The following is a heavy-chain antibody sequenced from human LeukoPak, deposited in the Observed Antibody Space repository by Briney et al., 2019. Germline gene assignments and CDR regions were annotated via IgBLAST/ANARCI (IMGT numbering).Heavy chain of an antibody. D-gene: IGHD3-22*01. CDR3: AKSITMIVVVMAA. CDR2: ISGSGGTT. J-gene: IGHJ5*02. Sequence: GGSLRLSCVASGFTFSSYAMSWVRQAPGKGLEWVSAISGSGGTTYYADSVKGRFTISRDNSKNTLYLQMNSLRAEDRAVYYCAKSITMIVVVMAAWGQGTLVTVSS. V-gene: IGHV3-23*01. CDR1: GFTFSSYA.